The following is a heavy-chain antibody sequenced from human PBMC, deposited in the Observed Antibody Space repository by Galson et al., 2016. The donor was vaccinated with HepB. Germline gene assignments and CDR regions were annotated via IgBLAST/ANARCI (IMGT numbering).Heavy chain of an antibody. CDR2: ITPVFGTT. V-gene: IGHV1-69*06. J-gene: IGHJ5*01. CDR3: ARRIAAAGINWFDS. CDR1: GGTFDRTA. D-gene: IGHD6-13*01. Sequence: SVKVSCKASGGTFDRTAINWVRQAPGQGLEWMGDITPVFGTTNYAQKFQGRVTISADTSTTTVYMAMVNLTSEDTGVFYCARRIAAAGINWFDSWGQGTLVIVSS.